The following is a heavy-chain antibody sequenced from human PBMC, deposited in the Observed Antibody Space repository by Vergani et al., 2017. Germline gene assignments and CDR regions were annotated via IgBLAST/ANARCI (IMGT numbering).Heavy chain of an antibody. V-gene: IGHV3-30*02. CDR2: IGKDGINT. Sequence: QVQLVESGGNLVQPGRSLRLSCAAAGFKFSNFGMHWIRQAPGKGLEWLAYIGKDGINTRYRDAVKGRFTVSRDNSKDILYLQMDSLRSEDTALYYCAKYLRDSTDGLPDSWGPGTLVIVSS. CDR1: GFKFSNFG. CDR3: AKYLRDSTDGLPDS. D-gene: IGHD2-21*02. J-gene: IGHJ4*02.